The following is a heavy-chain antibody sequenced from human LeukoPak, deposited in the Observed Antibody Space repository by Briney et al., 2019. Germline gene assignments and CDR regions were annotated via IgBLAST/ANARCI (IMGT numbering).Heavy chain of an antibody. J-gene: IGHJ4*02. CDR3: ARIPTIAAAGYFDY. CDR1: GYSFTSYW. V-gene: IGHV5-51*01. Sequence: GESLKISCKGSGYSFTSYWSGWVREMPGKGLEWMGIIYPGDSDTRYSPSFQGQVTISADKSISTAYLQWSSLKASDTAMYYCARIPTIAAAGYFDYWGQGTLVTVSS. CDR2: IYPGDSDT. D-gene: IGHD6-13*01.